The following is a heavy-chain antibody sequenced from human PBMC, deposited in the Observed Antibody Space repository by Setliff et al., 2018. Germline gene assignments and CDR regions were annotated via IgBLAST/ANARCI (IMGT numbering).Heavy chain of an antibody. CDR1: GLSYSNDW. Sequence: GGSLRLSCTASGLSYSNDWASWVRQAPGKGPEWLASINPGGSETYYVDSARGRFTISRDNARNSLSLQMNRLRSDDTAVYYCLGAGTCSYWGQGTRVTVSS. V-gene: IGHV3-7*01. CDR3: LGAGTCSY. J-gene: IGHJ4*02. D-gene: IGHD3-10*02. CDR2: INPGGSET.